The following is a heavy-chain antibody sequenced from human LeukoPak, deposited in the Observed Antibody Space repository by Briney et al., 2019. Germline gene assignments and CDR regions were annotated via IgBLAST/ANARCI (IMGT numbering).Heavy chain of an antibody. CDR3: ARGIAVAAPDY. J-gene: IGHJ4*02. CDR2: IIPIFGTA. V-gene: IGHV1-69*05. CDR1: GGTFSSYA. D-gene: IGHD6-19*01. Sequence: GASVKVSCKASGGTFSSYAISWVRQAPGQGLEWMGGIIPIFGTANYAQKFQGRVTMTRDTSTSTVYMELSSLRSEDTAVYYCARGIAVAAPDYWGQGTLVTVSS.